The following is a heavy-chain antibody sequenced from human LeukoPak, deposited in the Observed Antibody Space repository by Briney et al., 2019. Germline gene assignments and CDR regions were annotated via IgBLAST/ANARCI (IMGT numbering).Heavy chain of an antibody. V-gene: IGHV3-7*01. D-gene: IGHD4/OR15-4a*01. CDR2: VKQDGSER. Sequence: GGSLRLSCAASGFTFSSYWMSWVRQAPGKGLVWVANVKQDGSERYYVGSVRGRFTNSGDNAKNSLYLQMNSLRAEDTAVYYCAREGAYYLDSWGQGTLVAVSS. J-gene: IGHJ4*02. CDR1: GFTFSSYW. CDR3: AREGAYYLDS.